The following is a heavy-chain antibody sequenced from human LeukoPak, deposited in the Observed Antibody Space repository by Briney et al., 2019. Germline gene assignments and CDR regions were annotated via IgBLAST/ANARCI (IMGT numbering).Heavy chain of an antibody. V-gene: IGHV3-23*01. Sequence: PGGSLRLSCGASGFIFTNFAMTWVRQAPGKGLEWVSTITGSGGTTYYADSVKGRFTISRDNSKNTLSLQMNSLRAEDTAVYYCAKDAFHDSSGYYSPFDYWGQGTLVTVSS. CDR2: ITGSGGTT. CDR3: AKDAFHDSSGYYSPFDY. D-gene: IGHD3-22*01. J-gene: IGHJ4*02. CDR1: GFIFTNFA.